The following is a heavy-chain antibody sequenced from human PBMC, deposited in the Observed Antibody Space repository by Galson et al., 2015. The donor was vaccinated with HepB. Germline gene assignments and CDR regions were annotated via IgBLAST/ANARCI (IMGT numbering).Heavy chain of an antibody. V-gene: IGHV1-18*04. D-gene: IGHD2-15*01. CDR1: GYTFTSYG. CDR3: AREKPLGYFNLGGEHYFDY. CDR2: ISAYNGNT. Sequence: SVKVSCKASGYTFTSYGISWVRQAPGQGLEWMGWISAYNGNTNYAQKLQGRVTMTTDTSTSTAYMELRSLRSDDTAVYYCAREKPLGYFNLGGEHYFDYWGQGTLVTVSS. J-gene: IGHJ4*02.